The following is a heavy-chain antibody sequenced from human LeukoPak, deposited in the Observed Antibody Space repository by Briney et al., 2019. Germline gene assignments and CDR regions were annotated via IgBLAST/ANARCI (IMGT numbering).Heavy chain of an antibody. CDR3: ARIQWELLISYFDY. J-gene: IGHJ4*02. D-gene: IGHD1-26*01. CDR2: IYSSGST. V-gene: IGHV4-4*07. CDR1: GGSISNYY. Sequence: SETLSLTCTVSGGSISNYYWSWIRQPAGKGLEWIGRIYSSGSTNYNPSLKSRVTMSVDTSKNQFSLKLSSVTAADTAVYYCARIQWELLISYFDYWGQGTLVTVSS.